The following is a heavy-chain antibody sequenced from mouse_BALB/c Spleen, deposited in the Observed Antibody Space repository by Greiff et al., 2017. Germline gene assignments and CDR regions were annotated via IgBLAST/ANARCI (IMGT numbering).Heavy chain of an antibody. J-gene: IGHJ2*01. CDR2: INPYNDGT. CDR3: ARASDTTAGDY. CDR1: GYTFTSYV. Sequence: EVQLQESGPELVKPGASVKMSCKASGYTFTSYVMHWVKQKPGQGLEWIGYINPYNDGTKYNEKFKGKATLTSDKSSSTAYMELSSLTSEDSAVYYCARASDTTAGDYWGQGTTLTVSS. V-gene: IGHV1-14*01. D-gene: IGHD1-2*01.